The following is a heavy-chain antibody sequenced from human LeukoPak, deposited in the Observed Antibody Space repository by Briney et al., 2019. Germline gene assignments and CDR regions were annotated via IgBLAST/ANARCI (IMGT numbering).Heavy chain of an antibody. CDR3: AKSGCSSTSCYLNY. Sequence: GRSLRLSCAASGFTFDDYAMHWGRQAPGKGLEWVSGISWNSGSLGYADSVKGRSTISRDNAKNSLYLQMNSLRPEDMALYYCAKSGCSSTSCYLNYWGQGILVTVSS. J-gene: IGHJ4*02. V-gene: IGHV3-9*03. CDR1: GFTFDDYA. CDR2: ISWNSGSL. D-gene: IGHD2-2*01.